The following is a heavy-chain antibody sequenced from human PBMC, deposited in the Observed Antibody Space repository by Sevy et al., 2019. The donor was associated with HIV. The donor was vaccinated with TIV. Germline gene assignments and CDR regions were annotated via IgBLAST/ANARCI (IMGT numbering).Heavy chain of an antibody. J-gene: IGHJ4*02. CDR1: GFTFSKYS. CDR3: AREGCTKPHDY. V-gene: IGHV3-23*01. CDR2: LSFGCGEI. D-gene: IGHD2-8*01. Sequence: GGSLRLSCAASGFTFSKYSMSWVRQPPEKGLEWVSSLSFGCGEIDYADSVKGRFTISRDSSKSSAYLQMNNLRPEDTAVYYCAREGCTKPHDYWGQGTLVTVSS.